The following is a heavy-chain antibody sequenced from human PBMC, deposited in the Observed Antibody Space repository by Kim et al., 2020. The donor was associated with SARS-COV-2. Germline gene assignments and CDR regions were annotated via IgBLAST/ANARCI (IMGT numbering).Heavy chain of an antibody. J-gene: IGHJ4*02. CDR2: INHSGST. CDR1: GGSFSGYY. CDR3: ARAPRYYYGSGSDY. D-gene: IGHD3-10*01. Sequence: SETLSLTCAVYGGSFSGYYWSWIRQPPGKGLEWIGEINHSGSTNYNPSLKSRVTISVDTSKNQFSLKLSSVTAADTAVYYCARAPRYYYGSGSDYWGQGTLVTVSS. V-gene: IGHV4-34*01.